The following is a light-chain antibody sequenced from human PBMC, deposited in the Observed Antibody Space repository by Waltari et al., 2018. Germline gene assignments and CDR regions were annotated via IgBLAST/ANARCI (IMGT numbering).Light chain of an antibody. V-gene: IGKV4-1*01. CDR3: QQYYRSRT. CDR1: QSVLYTSNDKNY. CDR2: WAS. J-gene: IGKJ1*01. Sequence: DIVMTQSPDSLAVSRGERVTINCKSSQSVLYTSNDKNYLAWYQQKPGQPPKLLIYWASTRQSGVPDRFSGSGSGTDFTLTSSSLEAEDVAVYYCQQYYRSRTFGQGTKVEIK.